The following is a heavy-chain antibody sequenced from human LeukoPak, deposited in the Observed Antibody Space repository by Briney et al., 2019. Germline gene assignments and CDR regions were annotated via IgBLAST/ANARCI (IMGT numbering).Heavy chain of an antibody. CDR2: IKQDGSEK. D-gene: IGHD3-10*01. CDR3: ARTFYYGSGSLYYLDY. V-gene: IGHV3-7*01. Sequence: GGSLRLSCAASGFTFSSYWMSWVRQAPGKGLEWVANIKQDGSEKYYVDSVKGRFPISRDNAKNSLYLQMNSLRAEDTAVYYCARTFYYGSGSLYYLDYWGQGTLVTVSS. J-gene: IGHJ4*02. CDR1: GFTFSSYW.